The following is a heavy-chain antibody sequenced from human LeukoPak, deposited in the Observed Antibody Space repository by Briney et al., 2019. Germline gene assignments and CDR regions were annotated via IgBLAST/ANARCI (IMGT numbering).Heavy chain of an antibody. Sequence: VSVKVSCKASGYTFTSYYMYWVRQAPGQGLEWMAIINPSGGSTSYAQKFQGRVTMTRDTSTSTVYMDLSSLRSEDTAVYYCARAGVITAADYWGQGTLVTVS. J-gene: IGHJ4*02. D-gene: IGHD2/OR15-2a*01. CDR1: GYTFTSYY. V-gene: IGHV1-46*01. CDR3: ARAGVITAADY. CDR2: INPSGGST.